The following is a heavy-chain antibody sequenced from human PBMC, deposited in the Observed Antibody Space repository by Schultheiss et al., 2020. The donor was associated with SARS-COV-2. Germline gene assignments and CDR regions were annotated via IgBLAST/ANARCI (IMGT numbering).Heavy chain of an antibody. CDR1: GYTFTSYG. CDR3: ARVVVVVPAAIGDAFDI. CDR2: ISAYNGNT. V-gene: IGHV1-18*01. Sequence: ASVKVSCKASGYTFTSYGISWVRQAPGQGLEWMGWISAYNGNTNYAQKLQGRVTMTTDTSTSTAYMELRSLRSDDTAVYYCARVVVVVPAAIGDAFDIWGQGTMVTVSS. J-gene: IGHJ3*02. D-gene: IGHD2-2*01.